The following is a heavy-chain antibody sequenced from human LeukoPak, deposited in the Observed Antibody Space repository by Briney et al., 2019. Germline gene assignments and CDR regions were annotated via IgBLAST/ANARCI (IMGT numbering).Heavy chain of an antibody. V-gene: IGHV4-34*01. CDR2: INHSGST. J-gene: IGHJ4*02. CDR1: GGSFSGYC. Sequence: SETLSLTCAVYGGSFSGYCWSWIRQPPGKGLEWIGEINHSGSTNYNPSLKSRVTISVDTSKNQFSLKLSSVTAADTAVYYCARGSLRPLDYWGQGTLVTVSS. CDR3: ARGSLRPLDY.